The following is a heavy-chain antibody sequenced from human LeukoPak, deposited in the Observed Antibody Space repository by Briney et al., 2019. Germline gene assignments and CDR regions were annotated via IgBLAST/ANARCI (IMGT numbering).Heavy chain of an antibody. CDR2: ISGDGRNI. J-gene: IGHJ4*02. Sequence: HAGGSLRLSCVASGFTFSSYWMHWVRQDPRKGLVWVSRISGDGRNINYADSVRGRFTISRDNAKNTLYLQMNSLRAEDTAVYYCARAGILWFGESHFDYWGQGTLVTVSS. CDR1: GFTFSSYW. CDR3: ARAGILWFGESHFDY. D-gene: IGHD3-10*01. V-gene: IGHV3-74*01.